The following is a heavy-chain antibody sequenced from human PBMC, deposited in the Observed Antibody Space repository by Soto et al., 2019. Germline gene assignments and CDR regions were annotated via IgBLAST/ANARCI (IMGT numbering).Heavy chain of an antibody. CDR2: IIPILGIA. V-gene: IGHV1-69*02. D-gene: IGHD3-10*01. Sequence: ASVKVSCKASGGTFSSYTISWVRQAPGQGLEWMGRIIPILGIANYAQKFQGRVTITADKSTSTAYMELSSLRSEDTAVYYCARSVSANYYGSGSYYNVRNPKRPNWFDPWGQGTLVTVSS. CDR1: GGTFSSYT. CDR3: ARSVSANYYGSGSYYNVRNPKRPNWFDP. J-gene: IGHJ5*02.